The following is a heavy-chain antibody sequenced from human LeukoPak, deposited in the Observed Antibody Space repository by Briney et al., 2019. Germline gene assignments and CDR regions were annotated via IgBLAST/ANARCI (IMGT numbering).Heavy chain of an antibody. CDR1: GFTLSSYR. J-gene: IGHJ6*03. D-gene: IGHD3-3*01. CDR2: ISSTSSYI. Sequence: GGSLRLSCSASGFTLSSYRMDWVSQAPGKGLEWVSSISSTSSYIYYADSVKGRFTISRDNAKNSLYLQMNSLRAEDTAVYYCALEYTYYMHVWGKGTTVNVSS. V-gene: IGHV3-21*01. CDR3: ALEYTYYMHV.